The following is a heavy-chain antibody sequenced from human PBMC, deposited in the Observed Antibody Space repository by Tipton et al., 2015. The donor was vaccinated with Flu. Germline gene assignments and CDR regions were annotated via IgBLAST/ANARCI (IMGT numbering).Heavy chain of an antibody. D-gene: IGHD3-3*01. CDR3: ARVSPGVESWFDP. CDR2: IFHSGST. V-gene: IGHV4-39*07. CDR1: GDSMTSSRYY. J-gene: IGHJ5*02. Sequence: TLFTCSVSGDSMTSSRYYWGWIRQPPGKGLEWIGSIFHSGSTYYNPSLKSRVTISVDTSKNQFSLKLISVTAADTAVYYCARVSPGVESWFDPWGQGTLVTVSS.